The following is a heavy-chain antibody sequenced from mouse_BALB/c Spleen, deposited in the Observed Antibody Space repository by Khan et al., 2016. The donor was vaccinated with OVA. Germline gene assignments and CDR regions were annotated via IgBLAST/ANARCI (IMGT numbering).Heavy chain of an antibody. CDR1: GFTFSNYA. J-gene: IGHJ4*01. CDR2: ISTGGHYT. V-gene: IGHV5-9-3*01. D-gene: IGHD1-1*02. CDR3: ARSVVDYHAMDY. Sequence: EVELVESGGGLVKPGGSLKLSCSASGFTFSNYAMSWVRQTPEKRLECVATISTGGHYTFYPVSVKGRFTISRDNAKNTLYLHMSSLRSEDTAMYYCARSVVDYHAMDYWGQGTSVTVSA.